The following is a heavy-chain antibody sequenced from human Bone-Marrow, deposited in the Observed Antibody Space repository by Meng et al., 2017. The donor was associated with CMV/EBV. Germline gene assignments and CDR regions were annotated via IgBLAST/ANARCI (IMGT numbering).Heavy chain of an antibody. CDR2: IYGSGTT. V-gene: IGHV3-53*01. Sequence: GESLKISCAASGSTVNNNYMTWVRQAPGKGLECVSVIYGSGTTYYADSVKGRFTISRDNSKNTLYLQMNSLRVEDTAVYYCAMVFWSGYSLDWFDPWGQGTLVTASS. CDR1: GSTVNNNY. J-gene: IGHJ5*02. D-gene: IGHD3-3*01. CDR3: AMVFWSGYSLDWFDP.